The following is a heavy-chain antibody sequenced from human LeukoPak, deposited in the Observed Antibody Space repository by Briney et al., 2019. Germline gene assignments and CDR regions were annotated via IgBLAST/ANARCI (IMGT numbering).Heavy chain of an antibody. Sequence: SETLSLTCTVSGGSISSYYWSWIRQPPGKGLEWIGYIYYSGSTNYNPSLKSRVTISVDTSKNQFSLKLGSVTAADTAVYYCARGTTVVTTDYWGQGTLVTVSS. CDR2: IYYSGST. V-gene: IGHV4-59*01. D-gene: IGHD4-23*01. CDR3: ARGTTVVTTDY. J-gene: IGHJ4*02. CDR1: GGSISSYY.